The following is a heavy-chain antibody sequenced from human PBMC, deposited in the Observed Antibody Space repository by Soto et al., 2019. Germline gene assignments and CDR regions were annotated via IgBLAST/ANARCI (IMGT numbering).Heavy chain of an antibody. CDR2: INPNSGGT. J-gene: IGHJ4*02. CDR3: ARDKKDFWSGFFLDY. Sequence: ASVKVSCKASGYTFTGYYMHWVRQAPGQGLEWMGWINPNSGGTNHAQKFQGRVTMTRDTSISTAYMELSRLRSDDTAVYYCARDKKDFWSGFFLDYWGQGTLVTVSS. V-gene: IGHV1-2*02. D-gene: IGHD3-3*01. CDR1: GYTFTGYY.